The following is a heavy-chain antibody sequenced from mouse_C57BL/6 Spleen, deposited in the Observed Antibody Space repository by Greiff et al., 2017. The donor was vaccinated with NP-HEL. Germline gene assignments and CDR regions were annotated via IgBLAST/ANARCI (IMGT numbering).Heavy chain of an antibody. Sequence: QVQLQQPGAELVKPGASVKLSCKASGYTFPSYWMHWVKQRPGQGLEWIGMIHPNSGSTNYTEKFKSKATLTVDKSSSTAYMQLSSLTSEDSAVYYGARGLSYYSKTLDWYFDVWGTGTTVTVSS. CDR1: GYTFPSYW. J-gene: IGHJ1*03. CDR3: ARGLSYYSKTLDWYFDV. V-gene: IGHV1-64*01. D-gene: IGHD2-5*01. CDR2: IHPNSGST.